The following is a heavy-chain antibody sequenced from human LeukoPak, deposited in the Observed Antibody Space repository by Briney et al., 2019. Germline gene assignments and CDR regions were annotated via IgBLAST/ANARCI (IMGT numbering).Heavy chain of an antibody. CDR1: GFTFSSYA. CDR2: ISYDGSNK. Sequence: GGSLRLSCAASGFTFSSYAMHWVSQAPGKGLEWVAVISYDGSNKYYADSVKGRFTISRDNSKNTLYLQMNSLRAEDTAVYYCARAGQQLVLAEYFQHWGQGTLVTVSS. CDR3: ARAGQQLVLAEYFQH. D-gene: IGHD6-13*01. J-gene: IGHJ1*01. V-gene: IGHV3-30-3*01.